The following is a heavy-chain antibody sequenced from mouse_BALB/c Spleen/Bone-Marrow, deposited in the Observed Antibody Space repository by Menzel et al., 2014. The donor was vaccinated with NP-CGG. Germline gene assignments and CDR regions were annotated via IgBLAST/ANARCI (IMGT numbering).Heavy chain of an antibody. V-gene: IGHV5-9-4*01. CDR3: VRDSSGYFDY. J-gene: IGHJ2*01. Sequence: EVKVEESGGGLVKPGGSLKLPCAASGFTFSYYAMSWVRQSPEKRLEWVAEISSGGSYTYYPDTVSGRFTISRDNAKNALLLEMSSLRSEDPAMYYCVRDSSGYFDYWGQGTTLTVSS. CDR1: GFTFSYYA. D-gene: IGHD3-1*01. CDR2: ISSGGSYT.